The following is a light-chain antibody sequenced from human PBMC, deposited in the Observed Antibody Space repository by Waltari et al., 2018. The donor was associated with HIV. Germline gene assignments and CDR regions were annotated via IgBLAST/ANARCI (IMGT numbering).Light chain of an antibody. Sequence: SYVLTQPPSVSVAPGQTARITCGGNNIGSKRVHWYQQKPGQAPVLVVYDDSDRPSGIPERFSGSNSGNKATLTITRVEAGDEADYYCQVWDSSSVHPVVFGGGTRLTVL. CDR2: DDS. J-gene: IGLJ2*01. CDR3: QVWDSSSVHPVV. V-gene: IGLV3-21*02. CDR1: NIGSKR.